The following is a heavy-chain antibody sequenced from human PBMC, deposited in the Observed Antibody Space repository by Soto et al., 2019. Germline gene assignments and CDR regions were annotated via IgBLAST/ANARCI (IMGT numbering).Heavy chain of an antibody. CDR2: IYNGGST. CDR3: VKEGETSGYYDS. J-gene: IGHJ4*02. V-gene: IGHV4-61*08. CDR1: GDSVSSVGFH. D-gene: IGHD3-22*01. Sequence: PSETLSLTCTVSGDSVSSVGFHCAWLRRPPGKGLEWIGYIYNGGSTYYRPSLESRMHMSLDATRNHYSLRLTAEDMAVYFCVKEGETSGYYDSWGQGTLVTVSS.